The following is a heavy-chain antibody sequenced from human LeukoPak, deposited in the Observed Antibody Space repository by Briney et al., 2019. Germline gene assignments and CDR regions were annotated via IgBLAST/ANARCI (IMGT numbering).Heavy chain of an antibody. CDR1: GFTFSSYA. J-gene: IGHJ4*02. CDR2: ISVSGGST. CDR3: AIMHPYYDGNGYWVQ. V-gene: IGHV3-23*01. Sequence: GESLRLSCAASGFTFSSYAMSWVRQAPGKGLEGVSGISVSGGSTAYADSVKGRFTISRDNPRNTLHMQMNSLRAEDTALYYCAIMHPYYDGNGYWVQWGQGTLVTVSS. D-gene: IGHD3-22*01.